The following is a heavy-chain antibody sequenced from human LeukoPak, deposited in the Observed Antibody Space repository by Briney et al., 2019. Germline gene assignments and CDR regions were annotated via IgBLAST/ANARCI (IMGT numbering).Heavy chain of an antibody. J-gene: IGHJ6*04. CDR3: ATDLSYGMDV. Sequence: ASVKASCKVSGYTLTELSMHWVRQAPGKGLEWMGGFDPEDGETIYAQKFQGRVTMTEDTSTDTAYMELSSLRSEDTAVYCCATDLSYGMDVWGKGTTVTVSS. CDR2: FDPEDGET. V-gene: IGHV1-24*01. CDR1: GYTLTELS.